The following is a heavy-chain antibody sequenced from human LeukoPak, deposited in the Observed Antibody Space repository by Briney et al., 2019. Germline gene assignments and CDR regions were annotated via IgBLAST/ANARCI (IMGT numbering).Heavy chain of an antibody. CDR2: ISSRSRAI. Sequence: PGGSLRLSCATSGFTFSSYSMSWRRQAPGKGLEWISYISSRSRAIYYADSVKGRFTISRDNAKNSLYLQMNSLRDEDTAVYYCAKDPTRYAATTVGASNFDYWGQGTLVTVSS. D-gene: IGHD4-23*01. CDR1: GFTFSSYS. V-gene: IGHV3-48*02. CDR3: AKDPTRYAATTVGASNFDY. J-gene: IGHJ4*02.